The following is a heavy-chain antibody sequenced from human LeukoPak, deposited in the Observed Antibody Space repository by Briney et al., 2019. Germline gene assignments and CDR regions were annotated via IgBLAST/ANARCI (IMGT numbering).Heavy chain of an antibody. D-gene: IGHD4-17*01. V-gene: IGHV1-24*01. CDR3: ATGHYGDSRHDY. J-gene: IGHJ4*02. Sequence: GASVKVPRKVSGYALTELSTHWVRQAPGKGLEWMGSYDPEDGETVYAQKFQGRATMTEDTSADTAYMELSSLRSEDTAAYYCATGHYGDSRHDYWGQGPVVTVSS. CDR2: YDPEDGET. CDR1: GYALTELS.